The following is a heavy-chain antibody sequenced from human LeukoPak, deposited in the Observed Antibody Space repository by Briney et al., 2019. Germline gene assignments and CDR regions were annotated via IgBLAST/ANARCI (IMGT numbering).Heavy chain of an antibody. CDR3: ARGSSGSYHY. V-gene: IGHV1-8*03. J-gene: IGHJ4*02. Sequence: ASVKVSCKASGGTFSSYAINWVRQATGQGLEWMGWMNPNSGNTGYAQKFQGRVTITRNTSISTAYMELSSLRSEDTAVYYCARGSSGSYHYWGQGTLVTVSS. D-gene: IGHD1-26*01. CDR1: GGTFSSYA. CDR2: MNPNSGNT.